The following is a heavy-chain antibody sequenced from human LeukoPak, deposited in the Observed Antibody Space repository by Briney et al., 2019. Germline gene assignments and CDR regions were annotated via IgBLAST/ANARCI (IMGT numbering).Heavy chain of an antibody. D-gene: IGHD5-18*01. CDR2: IYSGGST. V-gene: IGHV3-53*01. CDR1: GFTVSSNY. J-gene: IGHJ6*02. CDR3: ARDFAAMVGYYGMDV. Sequence: GGSLRLSCAASGFTVSSNYMRWVRQAPGKGLEWVSVIYSGGSTYYADSVKGRFTISRDNSKNTLYLQMNSLRAEDTAVYYCARDFAAMVGYYGMDVWGQGTTVTVSS.